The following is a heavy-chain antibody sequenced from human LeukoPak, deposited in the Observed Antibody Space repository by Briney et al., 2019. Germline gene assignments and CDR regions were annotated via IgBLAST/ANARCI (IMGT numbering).Heavy chain of an antibody. CDR3: AKDIVGATVFDY. CDR1: GFTFSSYG. V-gene: IGHV3-30*18. J-gene: IGHJ4*02. D-gene: IGHD1-26*01. Sequence: GGSLRLSCAASGFTFSSYGMHWVRQAPGKGLEWVAVISYDGSNKYYADSVKGRFTISRDNSKNTLYLQMNSLRAEDTAVYYCAKDIVGATVFDYWGQGTLVTVSS. CDR2: ISYDGSNK.